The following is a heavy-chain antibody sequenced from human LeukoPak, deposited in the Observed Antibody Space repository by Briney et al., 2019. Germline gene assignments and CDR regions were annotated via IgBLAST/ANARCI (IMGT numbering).Heavy chain of an antibody. D-gene: IGHD2-2*01. V-gene: IGHV4-59*08. J-gene: IGHJ3*02. CDR3: ARVPGQASLDI. Sequence: SETLSLTCTVSGGSIHNNYWGLIRQSAGKGVEWIGYIHYSGSSDYNPSLRSRVTISLGTSMNQISLKLIFVTAADTAVYYCARVPGQASLDIWGQGTMVTVSS. CDR2: IHYSGSS. CDR1: GGSIHNNY.